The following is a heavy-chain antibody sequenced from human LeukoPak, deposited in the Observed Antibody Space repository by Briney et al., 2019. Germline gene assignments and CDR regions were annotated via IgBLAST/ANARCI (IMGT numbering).Heavy chain of an antibody. Sequence: GGSLRLSCAASGFSFSIYSMDWVRQAPGKGLEWVSSISSSSSYIYYADSVKGRFTISRDNAKNSLYLQMDSLRAEDTAVYYCARAYYGSGTSHFDSWGQGTLVTVSS. CDR3: ARAYYGSGTSHFDS. CDR2: ISSSSSYI. V-gene: IGHV3-21*01. CDR1: GFSFSIYS. D-gene: IGHD3-10*01. J-gene: IGHJ4*02.